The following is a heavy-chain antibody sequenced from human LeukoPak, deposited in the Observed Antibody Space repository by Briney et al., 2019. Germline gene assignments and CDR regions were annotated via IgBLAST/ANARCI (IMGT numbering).Heavy chain of an antibody. CDR1: GYTFNSYY. V-gene: IGHV1-46*02. Sequence: ASVKVSCKTSGYTFNSYYMHRVRQAPGQGLEWMGIINPSGGTTSDAQRFQGRVTMTRDMSTSTVYMELGSLRSEDTAVYYCARGYSSSYRIDYWGQGTLVTVSS. CDR3: ARGYSSSYRIDY. CDR2: INPSGGTT. D-gene: IGHD6-6*01. J-gene: IGHJ4*02.